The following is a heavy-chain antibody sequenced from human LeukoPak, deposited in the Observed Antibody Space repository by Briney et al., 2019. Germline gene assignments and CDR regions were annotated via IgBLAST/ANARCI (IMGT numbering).Heavy chain of an antibody. CDR3: ARAGYCSGGSCYDAFDI. CDR1: GYTFTGYY. D-gene: IGHD2-15*01. CDR2: INPNSGGT. V-gene: IGHV1-2*02. Sequence: ASVKVSCKASGYTFTGYYMHWVRQAPGQGLEWMGWINPNSGGTNYAQKFQGRVTMTRDTSISTAYMELSRLRSDDTAVYYCARAGYCSGGSCYDAFDIWGQGAMVTVSS. J-gene: IGHJ3*02.